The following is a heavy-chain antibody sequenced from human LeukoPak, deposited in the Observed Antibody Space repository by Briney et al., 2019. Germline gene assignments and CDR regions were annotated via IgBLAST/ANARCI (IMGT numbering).Heavy chain of an antibody. CDR3: AKLVQQQLVHASFDP. J-gene: IGHJ5*02. CDR1: GFTFSSYA. D-gene: IGHD6-13*01. V-gene: IGHV3-23*01. Sequence: PGGSLRLSCTASGFTFSSYAMSWVRQAPGKGLEWVSTIRGSSGSTYYADSVKGRFTISRDNSNNTLYLQMNTLRAEDTAVYYCAKLVQQQLVHASFDPWGQGTLVTVSS. CDR2: IRGSSGST.